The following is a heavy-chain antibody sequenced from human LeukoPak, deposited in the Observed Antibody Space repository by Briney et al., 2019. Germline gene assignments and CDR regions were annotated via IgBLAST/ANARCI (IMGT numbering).Heavy chain of an antibody. D-gene: IGHD3/OR15-3a*01. J-gene: IGHJ4*02. CDR2: TRYDGSNK. Sequence: TGGSLRLSCAASEFTFSSYGMHWVRQAPGKGLEWVAFTRYDGSNKYYADSVRGRFTISRDNSKNTLHLQMNSLRAEDTAVYYCARHDLGFYWGQGTLVTVSS. V-gene: IGHV3-30*02. CDR3: ARHDLGFY. CDR1: EFTFSSYG.